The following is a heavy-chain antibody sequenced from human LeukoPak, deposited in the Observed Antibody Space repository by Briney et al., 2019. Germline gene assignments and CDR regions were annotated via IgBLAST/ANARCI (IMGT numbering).Heavy chain of an antibody. CDR2: INPSSGGT. V-gene: IGHV1-2*02. CDR3: AMPDSSGTLHYYYYGMDV. Sequence: GASVKVSCKASGYTFTGYYVHWVRQAPGQGLEWMGWINPSSGGTNYAQKFQGRVTMTRDTSISTAYMELSRLRSDDTAVYYCAMPDSSGTLHYYYYGMDVWGQGTTVTVSS. D-gene: IGHD3-10*01. J-gene: IGHJ6*02. CDR1: GYTFTGYY.